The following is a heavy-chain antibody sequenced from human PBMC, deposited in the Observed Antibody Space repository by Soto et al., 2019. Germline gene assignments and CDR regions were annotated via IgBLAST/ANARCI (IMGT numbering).Heavy chain of an antibody. J-gene: IGHJ6*02. CDR2: ISGSGGST. D-gene: IGHD6-13*01. CDR3: AKREAAGKGSYYYYGMDV. Sequence: GGSLRLSCAASGFTFSSYAMSWVRQAPGKGLEWVSAISGSGGSTYYADSVKGRFTISRDNSKNTQYLQMNSLRAEDTAVYYCAKREAAGKGSYYYYGMDVWGQGTTVTVSS. CDR1: GFTFSSYA. V-gene: IGHV3-23*01.